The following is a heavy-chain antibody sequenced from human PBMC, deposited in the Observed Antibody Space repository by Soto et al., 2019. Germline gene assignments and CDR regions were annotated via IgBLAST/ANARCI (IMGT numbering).Heavy chain of an antibody. CDR3: GRGPSPRAPAGGTPYYYAMDV. V-gene: IGHV1-8*02. D-gene: IGHD6-13*01. CDR2: MNPINGAT. CDR1: GYDFTAYD. J-gene: IGHJ6*02. Sequence: ASVKVSCKASGYDFTAYDINWVRQASGQGLEWMGWMNPINGATGSARRFQGRVSMTRNTATGTAYLDLTSPRSDDSAVYYCGRGPSPRAPAGGTPYYYAMDVWGQGTTVTVSS.